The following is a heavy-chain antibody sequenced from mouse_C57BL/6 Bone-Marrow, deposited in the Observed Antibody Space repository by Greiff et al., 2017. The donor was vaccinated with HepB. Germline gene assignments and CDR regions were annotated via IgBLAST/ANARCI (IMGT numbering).Heavy chain of an antibody. J-gene: IGHJ2*01. CDR1: GYTFTSYW. CDR3: ARPLITTVVGGDY. V-gene: IGHV1-50*01. CDR2: IDPSDSYT. D-gene: IGHD1-1*01. Sequence: VQLVESGAELVKPGASVKLSCKASGYTFTSYWMQWVKQRPGQGLEWIGEIDPSDSYTNYNQKFKGKATLTVDTSSCTAYMQLSSLTSEDAAVYYCARPLITTVVGGDYWGQGTTLTVSS.